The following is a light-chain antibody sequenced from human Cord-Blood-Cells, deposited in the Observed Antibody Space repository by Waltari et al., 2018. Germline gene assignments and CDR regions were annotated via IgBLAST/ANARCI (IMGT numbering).Light chain of an antibody. CDR2: EGI. V-gene: IGLV2-23*01. CDR3: CSYAGSSTV. J-gene: IGLJ3*02. Sequence: QSALTQPASVSGSPGQSITISCTGTSRDVGSYNLVSGYQQHPGKAPNLMSYEGIKRPSGVSNRFSGSKSGNTASLTISGLQAEDEADYYCCSYAGSSTVFGGGTKLTVL. CDR1: SRDVGSYNL.